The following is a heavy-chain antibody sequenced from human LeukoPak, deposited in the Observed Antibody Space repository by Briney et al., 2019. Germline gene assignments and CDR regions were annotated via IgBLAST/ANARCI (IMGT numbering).Heavy chain of an antibody. Sequence: GGSLRLSCAASGFTFSTYGMYWVRQAPGKGLEWVAFIRYDGSIKYYADSVKGRFTISRDSSKNTLYLQMNSLRAEDTAVYYCARDTLGYCSGGSCPLDAFDIWGQGTMVTVSS. J-gene: IGHJ3*02. CDR1: GFTFSTYG. CDR2: IRYDGSIK. CDR3: ARDTLGYCSGGSCPLDAFDI. D-gene: IGHD2-15*01. V-gene: IGHV3-30*02.